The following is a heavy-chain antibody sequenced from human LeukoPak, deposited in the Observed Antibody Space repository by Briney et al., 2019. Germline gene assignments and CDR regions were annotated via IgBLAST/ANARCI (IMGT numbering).Heavy chain of an antibody. CDR3: ARDRGDCSGGSCYSDYFDY. J-gene: IGHJ4*02. CDR1: RFTFTDYG. D-gene: IGHD2-15*01. V-gene: IGHV3-33*01. Sequence: GGSLRLSCAASRFTFTDYGMHWVRQAPGKGLEWVAIIWYDATNQYYADSVKGRFTISRDNSKNTLYLQLSSLRAEDTAVYYCARDRGDCSGGSCYSDYFDYWGQGTLVTVSS. CDR2: IWYDATNQ.